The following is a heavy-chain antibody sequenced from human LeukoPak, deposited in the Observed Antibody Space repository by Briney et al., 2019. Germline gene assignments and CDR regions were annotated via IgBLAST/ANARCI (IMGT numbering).Heavy chain of an antibody. J-gene: IGHJ4*02. CDR3: AKDRGNYDILTGEIDY. V-gene: IGHV3-43*01. Sequence: GVLRLSCAASGFTFDDYTMHWVRQAPGKGLGWVSLISWDGGSTYYADSVKGRFTISRDNSKNSLYLQMNSLRTEDTALYYCAKDRGNYDILTGEIDYWGQGTLVTVSS. CDR2: ISWDGGST. CDR1: GFTFDDYT. D-gene: IGHD3-9*01.